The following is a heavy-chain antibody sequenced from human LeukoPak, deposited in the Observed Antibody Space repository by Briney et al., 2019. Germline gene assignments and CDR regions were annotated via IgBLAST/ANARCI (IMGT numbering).Heavy chain of an antibody. J-gene: IGHJ4*02. Sequence: RAGGSLRLSCAASGFTFSSYWTSWVRQAPGKGLEWVANIKQDGSEKYYVDSVKGRFTIARDNAKSSLFLHMNSLRAEDTAVYYCARAIYDDFSGFDYWGQGTLVTVSS. CDR2: IKQDGSEK. V-gene: IGHV3-7*04. CDR3: ARAIYDDFSGFDY. CDR1: GFTFSSYW. D-gene: IGHD4-17*01.